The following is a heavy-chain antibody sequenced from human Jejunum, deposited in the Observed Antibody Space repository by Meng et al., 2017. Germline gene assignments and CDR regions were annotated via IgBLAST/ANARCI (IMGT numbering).Heavy chain of an antibody. J-gene: IGHJ4*02. Sequence: QGQLPESGPGLVRPSETLSLSCTVSGGSVSRAGYQWGWIRQPPGKGLEWIGYASTNYNPSLKSRVTISLDTSRNQFSLSLSSVTAADTAVYYCARDHMGSLDYWGQGILVTVSS. CDR1: GGSVSRAGYQ. CDR3: ARDHMGSLDY. V-gene: IGHV4-61*08. CDR2: AST. D-gene: IGHD1-26*01.